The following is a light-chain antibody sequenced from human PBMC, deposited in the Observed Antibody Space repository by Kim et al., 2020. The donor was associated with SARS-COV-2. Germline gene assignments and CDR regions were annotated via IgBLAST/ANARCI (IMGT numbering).Light chain of an antibody. Sequence: SYELTQPLSVSVALGQTARITCGGNNIAYKNVHWYQQKPGQAPVVVIYRDSIRPSRIPEQFSGSNSGNTATLTISRAQAGDEADYYCQVWDSSTVIFGGGTQLTVL. CDR3: QVWDSSTVI. J-gene: IGLJ2*01. CDR2: RDS. CDR1: NIAYKN. V-gene: IGLV3-9*01.